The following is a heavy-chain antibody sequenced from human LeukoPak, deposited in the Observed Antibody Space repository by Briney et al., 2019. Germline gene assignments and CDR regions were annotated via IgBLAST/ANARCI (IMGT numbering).Heavy chain of an antibody. CDR1: GYRFTGYY. V-gene: IGHV1-46*01. Sequence: ASVKFACKASGYRFTGYYIHGVRHAPGQGLEPMGIINSSGGTTSYAQEFQGRVTMTRDTSTSTVYMELSSLRSEDTAVYYCARGGWYYFDYWGQGTLVTVSS. CDR3: ARGGWYYFDY. CDR2: INSSGGTT. D-gene: IGHD6-19*01. J-gene: IGHJ4*02.